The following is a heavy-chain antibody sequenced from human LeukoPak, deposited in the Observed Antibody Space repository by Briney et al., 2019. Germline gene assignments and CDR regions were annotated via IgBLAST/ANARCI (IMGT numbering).Heavy chain of an antibody. Sequence: GSLRLSCAASGFAFNPYAMSWVRQPPGKGLEWIGEINHSGSTNYNPSLKSRVTISVDTSKNQFSPKLSSVTAADTAVYYCARFKDLLLRYYYGMDVWGQGTTVTVSS. D-gene: IGHD2-15*01. CDR1: GFAFNPYA. CDR3: ARFKDLLLRYYYGMDV. CDR2: INHSGST. J-gene: IGHJ6*02. V-gene: IGHV4-34*01.